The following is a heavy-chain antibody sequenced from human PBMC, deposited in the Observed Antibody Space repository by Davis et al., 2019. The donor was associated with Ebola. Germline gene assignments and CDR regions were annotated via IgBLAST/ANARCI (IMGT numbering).Heavy chain of an antibody. CDR3: ARADSGPIDY. D-gene: IGHD3-3*01. CDR1: GFTFDDYG. CDR2: INWNGDST. V-gene: IGHV3-20*04. Sequence: GESLKISCAASGFTFDDYGMSWVRQAPGKGREWVSGINWNGDSTNYADSVKGRFTISRDNAKNSLYLQMNSLRVEDTALYYCARADSGPIDYWGQGTLVTVSS. J-gene: IGHJ4*02.